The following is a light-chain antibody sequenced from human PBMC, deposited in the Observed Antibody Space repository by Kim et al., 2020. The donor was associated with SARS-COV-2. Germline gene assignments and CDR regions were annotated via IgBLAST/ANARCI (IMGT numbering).Light chain of an antibody. Sequence: NFMLTQPHSVSESPGKTVTISCTRSSGSIASNSVQWYQQRPGSAPTTVIYEDNQRPSEVPDRFSGSIDSSSNSASLTISGLKTEDEADYYCQSYDSSNHGAWVFGGGTQLTVL. CDR2: EDN. V-gene: IGLV6-57*04. CDR3: QSYDSSNHGAWV. CDR1: SGSIASNS. J-gene: IGLJ3*02.